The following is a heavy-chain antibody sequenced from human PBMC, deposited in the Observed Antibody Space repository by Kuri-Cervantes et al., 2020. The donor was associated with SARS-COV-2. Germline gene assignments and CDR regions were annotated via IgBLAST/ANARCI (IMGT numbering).Heavy chain of an antibody. V-gene: IGHV3-23*01. CDR1: GFTFSSYA. J-gene: IGHJ4*02. D-gene: IGHD3-10*01. CDR2: ISGSGGST. CDR3: ARDPYPHYYGSGTDGGY. Sequence: GESLKISCAASGFTFSSYAMSWVRQAPGKGLEWVSAISGSGGSTYYADSVKGRFTISRDNSKNSLYLQMNSLRAEDTAVYYCARDPYPHYYGSGTDGGYWGQGTLVTVSS.